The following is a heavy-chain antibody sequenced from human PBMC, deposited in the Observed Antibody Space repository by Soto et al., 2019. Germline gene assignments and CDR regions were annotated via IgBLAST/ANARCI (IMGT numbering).Heavy chain of an antibody. CDR2: INAGNGNT. J-gene: IGHJ4*02. Sequence: ASVKVSCKASGYTFTSYAMHWVRQAPGQRLEWMGWINAGNGNTKYSQKFQGRVTITRDTSASTAYMELTSLRSEDTAVYYCARAEWELGEAAYWGQGSLVTVSS. V-gene: IGHV1-3*01. CDR3: ARAEWELGEAAY. CDR1: GYTFTSYA. D-gene: IGHD1-26*01.